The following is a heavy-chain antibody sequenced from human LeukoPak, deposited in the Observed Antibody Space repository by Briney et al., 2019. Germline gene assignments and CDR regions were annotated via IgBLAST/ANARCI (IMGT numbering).Heavy chain of an antibody. Sequence: GASLRLSCAASGFTFSNYAMSWVRQAPGKGLEWVSAILGSGGSTYYADSVKGRFTVSGDNSKSTLYLQMNSLRAEDTALYYCAKWGDYDVLTGYYVPDYWGQGTLVTVSS. CDR3: AKWGDYDVLTGYYVPDY. J-gene: IGHJ4*02. CDR1: GFTFSNYA. D-gene: IGHD3-9*01. CDR2: ILGSGGST. V-gene: IGHV3-23*01.